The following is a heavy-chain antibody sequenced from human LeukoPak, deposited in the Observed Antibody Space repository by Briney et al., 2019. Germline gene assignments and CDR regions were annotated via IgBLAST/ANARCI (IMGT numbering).Heavy chain of an antibody. CDR3: ARAGRSGGMY. Sequence: PSETLSLTCAVYGGSFSGYYWSWVRQPPGKGLEWIGEINHSRGTNYNPSLKSRVTISVGTSKNQFSLNLSSVTAADTAVYYCARAGRSGGMYWGQGTLVTVSS. J-gene: IGHJ4*02. V-gene: IGHV4-34*01. CDR2: INHSRGT. CDR1: GGSFSGYY. D-gene: IGHD2-15*01.